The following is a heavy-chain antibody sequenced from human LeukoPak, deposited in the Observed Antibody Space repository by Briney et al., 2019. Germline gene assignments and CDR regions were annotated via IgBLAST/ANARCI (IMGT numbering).Heavy chain of an antibody. Sequence: ASVKVSCKASGYTFTSYYMHWVRQAPGQGLEWMGIINPSGGGTSYAQKLQGRVTMPRDTSTSTVYMEVSSLRSEDTAVYYCARDLKAADYATEGSFDIWGQGTMVTVSS. CDR2: INPSGGGT. CDR1: GYTFTSYY. CDR3: ARDLKAADYATEGSFDI. V-gene: IGHV1-46*04. J-gene: IGHJ3*02. D-gene: IGHD4/OR15-4a*01.